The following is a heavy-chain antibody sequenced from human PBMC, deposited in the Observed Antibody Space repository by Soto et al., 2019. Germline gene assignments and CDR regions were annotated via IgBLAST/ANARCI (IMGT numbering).Heavy chain of an antibody. V-gene: IGHV4-31*03. CDR3: ARSIGRAGAGNSGGMDV. CDR2: ISYRGTT. Sequence: QVQLRESGPGLVQASQTLSLVCTVSGGSVSRGSNYWSWIRQRPQGGLEWLGYISYRGTTYYNPSLKSRVTISEDTSKNQLSLNLKSVTAADTAVYYCARSIGRAGAGNSGGMDVWGQGTTVT. CDR1: GGSVSRGSNY. D-gene: IGHD6-19*01. J-gene: IGHJ6*02.